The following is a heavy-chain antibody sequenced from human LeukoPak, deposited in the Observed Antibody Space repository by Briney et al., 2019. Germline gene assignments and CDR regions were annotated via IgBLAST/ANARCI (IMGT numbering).Heavy chain of an antibody. CDR1: GFTVSSNY. V-gene: IGHV3-53*05. CDR3: AKAQAAAPLAEH. D-gene: IGHD6-13*01. J-gene: IGHJ1*01. Sequence: PGGSLRLSCAASGFTVSSNYMSWVRQAPGKGLEWVSIIYSGGSTFYADSVKGRFTISRDNSKNTLYLQMNSLRAEDTAVYYCAKAQAAAPLAEHWGQGTLVTVSS. CDR2: IYSGGST.